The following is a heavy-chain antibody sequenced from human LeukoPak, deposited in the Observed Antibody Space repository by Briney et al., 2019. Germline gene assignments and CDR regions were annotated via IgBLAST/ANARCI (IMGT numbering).Heavy chain of an antibody. CDR3: ARLGNRGRIAVAGTYYYYYMDV. J-gene: IGHJ6*03. CDR1: GGSLNGHY. Sequence: TSETLSLTCAVYGGSLNGHYWSWIRQPPGKGLEWIGEGNESGGTKFNPSLKSRATISAGTSKNQFSLKLSSVTAADTAVYYCARLGNRGRIAVAGTYYYYYMDVWSKGTTVTVSS. V-gene: IGHV4-34*01. D-gene: IGHD6-19*01. CDR2: GNESGGT.